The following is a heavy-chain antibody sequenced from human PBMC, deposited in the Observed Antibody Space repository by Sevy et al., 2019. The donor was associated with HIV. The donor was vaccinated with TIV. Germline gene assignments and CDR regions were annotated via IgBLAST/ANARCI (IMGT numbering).Heavy chain of an antibody. J-gene: IGHJ5*02. CDR2: IWYDGSNK. Sequence: GGSLRLSCVASGFTFSTYGMHWVRQAPGKGLEWVAVIWYDGSNKEYVDSVKGRFTISRDNSKDTLYLQMNSLRAEDTAVYYCATYYYDSSGYYSAGWFDPWGQGTLVTVSS. CDR1: GFTFSTYG. V-gene: IGHV3-33*01. D-gene: IGHD3-22*01. CDR3: ATYYYDSSGYYSAGWFDP.